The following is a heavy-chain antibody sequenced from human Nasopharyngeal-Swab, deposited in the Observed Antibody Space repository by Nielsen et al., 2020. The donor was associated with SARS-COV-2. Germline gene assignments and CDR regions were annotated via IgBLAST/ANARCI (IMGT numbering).Heavy chain of an antibody. V-gene: IGHV4-39*01. Sequence: SETLSLTCTVSGGSISSRSSYWGWIRQPPGKGLEWIGSIYYSGSTYYTPSLKSRVTISVDTSKNQFSLKLSSVTAVDTAVYYCARHTPIATAAMGYFQHWGQGTLVTVSS. CDR2: IYYSGST. CDR1: GGSISSRSSY. J-gene: IGHJ1*01. D-gene: IGHD6-13*01. CDR3: ARHTPIATAAMGYFQH.